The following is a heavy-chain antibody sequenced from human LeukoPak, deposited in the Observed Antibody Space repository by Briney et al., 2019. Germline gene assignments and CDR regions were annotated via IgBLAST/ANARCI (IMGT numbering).Heavy chain of an antibody. D-gene: IGHD1-26*01. V-gene: IGHV3-23*01. J-gene: IGHJ3*02. CDR2: ISGTGGGT. Sequence: GGSLRLSCAASGFTFSSYAMSWVRQAPGKGLEWVSGISGTGGGTYYADSVKGRFTISRDNSKNTLYLQMNNLRAEDTALYYCAKRRIVGTTRDAFDIWGQGTMVTVSS. CDR3: AKRRIVGTTRDAFDI. CDR1: GFTFSSYA.